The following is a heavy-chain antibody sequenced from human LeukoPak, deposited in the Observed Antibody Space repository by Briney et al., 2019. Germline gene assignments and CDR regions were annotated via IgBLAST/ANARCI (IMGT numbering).Heavy chain of an antibody. CDR2: INSDGSST. J-gene: IGHJ5*02. V-gene: IGHV3-74*01. CDR1: GFTFSSYW. CDR3: ARERKISPGWFDP. Sequence: PGGSLRPSCAASGFTFSSYWMHWVRQAPGKGLVWVSRINSDGSSTSYADSVKGRFTISRDNAKNTLYLQMNSLRAEDTAVYYCARERKISPGWFDPWGQGTLVTVSS.